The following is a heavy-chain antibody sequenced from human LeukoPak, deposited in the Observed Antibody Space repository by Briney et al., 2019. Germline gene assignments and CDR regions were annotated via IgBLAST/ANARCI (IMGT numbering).Heavy chain of an antibody. D-gene: IGHD3-16*01. V-gene: IGHV3-23*01. CDR2: ISGSGGST. J-gene: IGHJ4*02. CDR3: ARLILGDPFDY. Sequence: GGSLRLSCAASGFTFSSYAMSWVRQAPGKGLEWVSAISGSGGSTFYADSVKGRFTISRDNSKNTLYLQMNSLRAEDTAVYYCARLILGDPFDYWGQGTLVTVSS. CDR1: GFTFSSYA.